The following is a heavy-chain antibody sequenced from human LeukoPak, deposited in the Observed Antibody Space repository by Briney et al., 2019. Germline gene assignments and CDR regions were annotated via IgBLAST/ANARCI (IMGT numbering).Heavy chain of an antibody. CDR1: GFTFSSYW. D-gene: IGHD3-10*01. Sequence: GGSLRLSCAASGFTFSSYWMHWVRQAPGKGLVWVSRINSDGSSTSYADSVKGRFTISRDNSKNTLYLQMNSLRAEDTAVYYCAKDSIWFGQVGYYYMDVWGKGTTVTISS. J-gene: IGHJ6*03. CDR2: INSDGSST. CDR3: AKDSIWFGQVGYYYMDV. V-gene: IGHV3-74*01.